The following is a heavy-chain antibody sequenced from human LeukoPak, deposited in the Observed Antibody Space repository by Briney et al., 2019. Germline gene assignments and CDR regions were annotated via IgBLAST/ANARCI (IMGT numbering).Heavy chain of an antibody. D-gene: IGHD6-13*01. J-gene: IGHJ5*02. V-gene: IGHV3-23*01. CDR1: GLTFSSYG. CDR2: ISGSGGST. Sequence: GGSLRLSCAASGLTFSSYGLSWVRQAPGKGLEWVSGISGSGGSTYYADSVKGRFTISRDTSKSTLYLQMDSLRAEDTAVYYCAKDSDELIAAAYNWFDPWGQGTLVIVSS. CDR3: AKDSDELIAAAYNWFDP.